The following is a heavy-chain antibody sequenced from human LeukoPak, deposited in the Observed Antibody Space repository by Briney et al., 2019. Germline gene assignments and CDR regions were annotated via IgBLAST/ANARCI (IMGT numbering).Heavy chain of an antibody. V-gene: IGHV4-34*01. Sequence: SETLSLTCAVYGGSFSAYYWSWIRQPPGKGLEWIGEINHSGSTKYNPSLKSRVTISVDTSKNHFSLKLSSVTAADTAVYYCARGLSRPWFDPWGQGTLVTVSS. CDR1: GGSFSAYY. J-gene: IGHJ5*02. CDR2: INHSGST. CDR3: ARGLSRPWFDP.